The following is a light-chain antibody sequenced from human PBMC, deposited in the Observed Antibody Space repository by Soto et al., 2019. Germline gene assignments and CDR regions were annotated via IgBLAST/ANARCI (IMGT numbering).Light chain of an antibody. V-gene: IGLV2-14*01. CDR1: SSDVGGYNY. CDR2: EVS. CDR3: SSYSSSSTLYV. Sequence: QSVLTQPASVSGSPGQSITISCTGTSSDVGGYNYVSWFQQHPGKAPKLMIFEVSDRPSGISNRFSGSKSGNTASLTISGLQAEDEADYYCSSYSSSSTLYVFGTGTKHTVL. J-gene: IGLJ1*01.